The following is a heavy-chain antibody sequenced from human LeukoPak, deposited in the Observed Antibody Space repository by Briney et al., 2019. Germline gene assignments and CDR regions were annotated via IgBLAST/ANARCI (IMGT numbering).Heavy chain of an antibody. Sequence: SETLSLTCAVSGRSFSGYYWSWIRQPPGKGLEWIAEIHYRGSTSYKPSLRSRVTISGDTSKNQFSLKVTSVTAADTAVYYCARGILGSYYFDLWGRGTLVTVSS. CDR1: GRSFSGYY. D-gene: IGHD3-16*01. CDR2: IHYRGST. J-gene: IGHJ2*01. V-gene: IGHV4-34*01. CDR3: ARGILGSYYFDL.